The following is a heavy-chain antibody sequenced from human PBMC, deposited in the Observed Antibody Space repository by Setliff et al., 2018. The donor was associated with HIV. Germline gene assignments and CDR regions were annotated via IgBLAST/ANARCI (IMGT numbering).Heavy chain of an antibody. J-gene: IGHJ4*02. CDR2: INPNSGGT. CDR1: GYTFTGYY. D-gene: IGHD2-15*01. CDR3: ARGYCSGGSGYAPFDY. V-gene: IGHV1-2*02. Sequence: ASVKVSCKASGYTFTGYYMHWVRQAPGQGLEWMGWINPNSGGTNYAQKFQGRVTMTRDTSISTAYMELSRLRSDDTAVYYCARGYCSGGSGYAPFDYWGQGTLVTVSS.